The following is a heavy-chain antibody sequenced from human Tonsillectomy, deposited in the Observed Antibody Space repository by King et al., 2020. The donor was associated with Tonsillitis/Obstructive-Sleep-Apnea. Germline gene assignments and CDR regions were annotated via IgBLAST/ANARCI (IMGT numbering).Heavy chain of an antibody. CDR3: ARVEGSGSYSPFDS. Sequence: VPLQESGPGLVKPSGTLSLTCAVSGGSISSPNWWSWVRQPPGKGLEWIGEIYHSGTTNYNPSLQSRVTISVDKSKNHFSLKLNFVTAADTAVYYCARVEGSGSYSPFDSWGRGTLVTVSS. CDR2: IYHSGTT. V-gene: IGHV4-4*02. CDR1: GGSISSPNW. D-gene: IGHD3-10*01. J-gene: IGHJ4*02.